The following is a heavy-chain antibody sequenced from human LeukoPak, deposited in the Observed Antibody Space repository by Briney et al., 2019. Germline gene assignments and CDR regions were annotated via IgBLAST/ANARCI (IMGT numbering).Heavy chain of an antibody. CDR2: ISKDGSDK. J-gene: IGHJ4*02. CDR1: GFTFSAYA. Sequence: GGSLRLSCAASGFTFSAYAMHWVRKAPGKGLEWVAVISKDGSDKYYPGSVRGRFTISRDNSKNTLYLQMDSLRAEDTAIYYCARDYWWNYDYWGQGTLVTVSS. D-gene: IGHD1-7*01. CDR3: ARDYWWNYDY. V-gene: IGHV3-30-3*01.